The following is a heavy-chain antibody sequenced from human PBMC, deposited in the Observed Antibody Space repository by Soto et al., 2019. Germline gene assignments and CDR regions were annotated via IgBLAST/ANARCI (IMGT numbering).Heavy chain of an antibody. CDR2: IYSIGST. CDR1: GGSISSSSY. V-gene: IGHV4-39*01. J-gene: IGHJ6*02. Sequence: QLQLQESGPGLVKPSETLSLTCTVSGGSISSSSYWGWIRQPPGKGLEWIGSIYSIGSTYYNPSLKSRVTISVDTSKNQFSLKLSSVTAADTAVYYCRRSSRYSTDVWCQGTTVTVSS. D-gene: IGHD6-13*01. CDR3: RRSSRYSTDV.